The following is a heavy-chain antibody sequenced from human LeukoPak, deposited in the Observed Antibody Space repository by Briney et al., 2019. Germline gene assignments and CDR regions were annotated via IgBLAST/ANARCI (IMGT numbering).Heavy chain of an antibody. CDR1: GYSISSGYY. CDR2: IYHSGST. CDR3: ARASYYFSYGMDV. D-gene: IGHD3-16*01. Sequence: SETLSLTCTVSGYSISSGYYWGWIRQPPGKGLEWIGSIYHSGSTYYNPSLKSRVTISVDRSKNQFSLKLSSVTTADTAVYYCARASYYFSYGMDVWGQGTTVTVSS. V-gene: IGHV4-38-2*02. J-gene: IGHJ6*02.